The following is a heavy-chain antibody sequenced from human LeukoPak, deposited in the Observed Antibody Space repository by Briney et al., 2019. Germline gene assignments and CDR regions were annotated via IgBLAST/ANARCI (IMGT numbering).Heavy chain of an antibody. CDR3: AKDAGPTSVRWFDP. CDR2: ISGSGGST. J-gene: IGHJ5*02. Sequence: GGSLRLSCAASGFTFSSYAMSWVRQAPGKGLEWVSAISGSGGSTYYADSVKGRFTISRDSSKNTLYLQMNGLRAEDTAVYYCAKDAGPTSVRWFDPWGQGTLVTVSS. D-gene: IGHD3-22*01. V-gene: IGHV3-23*01. CDR1: GFTFSSYA.